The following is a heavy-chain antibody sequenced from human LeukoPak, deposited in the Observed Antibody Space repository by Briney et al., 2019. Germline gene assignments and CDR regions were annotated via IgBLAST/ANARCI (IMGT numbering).Heavy chain of an antibody. D-gene: IGHD2-2*01. J-gene: IGHJ3*02. CDR3: ALGGVPAATEAGDAFDI. CDR2: IYYSGST. CDR1: GGSISSGGYY. V-gene: IGHV4-31*09. Sequence: SETLSLTCIVSGGSISSGGYYWSWFRQHPGKGLEWIAYIYYSGSTYYNPSLKSRVTISVDRSKNQFSLKLSSVTAADTAVYYCALGGVPAATEAGDAFDIWGQGTMVTVSS.